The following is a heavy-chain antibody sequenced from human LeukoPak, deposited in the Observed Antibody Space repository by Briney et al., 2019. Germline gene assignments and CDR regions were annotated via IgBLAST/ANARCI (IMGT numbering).Heavy chain of an antibody. V-gene: IGHV1-8*01. D-gene: IGHD6-19*01. CDR1: GYTFTSYD. CDR3: ARQYSSGFPY. CDR2: MNPNSGNT. J-gene: IGHJ4*02. Sequence: ASVKVSCKASGYTFTSYDINWVRQATGQELEWMGWMNPNSGNTGYEQKFQGRVTMTRNTSISTAYMELSSLRSEDTAVYYCARQYSSGFPYWGQGTLVTVPS.